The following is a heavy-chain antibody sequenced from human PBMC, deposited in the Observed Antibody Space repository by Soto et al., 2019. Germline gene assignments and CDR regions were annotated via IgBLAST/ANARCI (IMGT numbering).Heavy chain of an antibody. D-gene: IGHD3-10*01. CDR2: ISVSNGNK. J-gene: IGHJ6*01. Sequence: GDSVKVCCKASGYTFNNYGITLVRQAPGQGLEWLGWISVSNGNKNYAKKVQGRVSMTADTSTSTAHMELRSLQSDDTAVYFCARVAITLIRGLKVDFYSMDVWGQGTPVTVSS. CDR1: GYTFNNYG. CDR3: ARVAITLIRGLKVDFYSMDV. V-gene: IGHV1-18*01.